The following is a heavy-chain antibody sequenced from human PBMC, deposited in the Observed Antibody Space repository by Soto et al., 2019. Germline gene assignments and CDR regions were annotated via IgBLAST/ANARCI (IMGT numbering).Heavy chain of an antibody. D-gene: IGHD2-2*01. CDR3: ARDRLVPYGYGMDV. CDR2: SWFDGSKK. CDR1: GFTFRSYG. J-gene: IGHJ6*02. V-gene: IGHV3-33*01. Sequence: QMQLVESGRGVVQPGRSLRLSCAASGFTFRSYGIHWVRQAPGKVLRCVALSWFDGSKKYYVASVKGRFAVSRDNSKNTLCLQMNSLRVEDTAVYYCARDRLVPYGYGMDVWGQGTTVTVSS.